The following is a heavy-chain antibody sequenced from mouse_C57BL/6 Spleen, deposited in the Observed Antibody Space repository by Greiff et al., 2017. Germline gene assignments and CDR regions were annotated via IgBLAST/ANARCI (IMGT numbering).Heavy chain of an antibody. Sequence: QVQLQQSGAELVKPGASVKISCKASGYAFSSYWMNWVKQRPGKGLEWIGQIYPGDGDTNYNGKFKGKATLTADKASSTAYMQLSSLTSEDAAVYFCAREYYYGNYYYAMDYWGQGTSVTVSS. CDR3: AREYYYGNYYYAMDY. J-gene: IGHJ4*01. CDR2: IYPGDGDT. CDR1: GYAFSSYW. D-gene: IGHD2-1*01. V-gene: IGHV1-80*01.